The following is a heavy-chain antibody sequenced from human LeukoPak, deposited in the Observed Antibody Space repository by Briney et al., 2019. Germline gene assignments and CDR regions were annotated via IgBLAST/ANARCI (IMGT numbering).Heavy chain of an antibody. V-gene: IGHV4-34*01. CDR2: INHSGST. D-gene: IGHD1-1*01. CDR3: ARDRGTWNDDGFDY. CDR1: GWSFSGYY. Sequence: SETLSLTCAVYGWSFSGYYWSWIRQPPGKGLEWIGEINHSGSTNYNPSLKSRVTMSGDTSKNQFSLKLSSVTAADTAVYYCARDRGTWNDDGFDYWGQGTLVTVSS. J-gene: IGHJ4*02.